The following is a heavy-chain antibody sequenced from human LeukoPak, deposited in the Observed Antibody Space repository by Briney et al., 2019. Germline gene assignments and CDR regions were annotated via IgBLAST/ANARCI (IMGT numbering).Heavy chain of an antibody. V-gene: IGHV3-21*01. CDR2: ISTSSSYI. Sequence: GGSLRLSCAASGFTFSSYSMNWVRQAPGKGLEWVSSISTSSSYIYYADSVKGRFTISRDNAKNSLYLQMNSLRAEDTALYYCARGPPWLPYYFDYWGQGTLVTVSS. CDR3: ARGPPWLPYYFDY. CDR1: GFTFSSYS. J-gene: IGHJ4*02. D-gene: IGHD5-24*01.